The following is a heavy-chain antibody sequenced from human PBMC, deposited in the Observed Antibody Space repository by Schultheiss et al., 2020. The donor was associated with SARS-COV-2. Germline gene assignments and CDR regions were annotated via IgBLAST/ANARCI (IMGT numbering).Heavy chain of an antibody. CDR3: ARESSSSFDY. CDR2: ISGSGGST. CDR1: GFAFSSYW. Sequence: GGSLRLSCAASGFAFSSYWMHWVRQIPGKGLEWVSAISGSGGSTYYADSVKGRFTISRDNSKNTLYLQMNSLRAEDTAVYYCARESSSSFDYWGQGTLVTVSS. D-gene: IGHD6-6*01. J-gene: IGHJ4*02. V-gene: IGHV3-23*01.